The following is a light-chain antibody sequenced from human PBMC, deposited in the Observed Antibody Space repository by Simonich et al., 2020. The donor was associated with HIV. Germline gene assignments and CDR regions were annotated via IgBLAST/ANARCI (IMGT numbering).Light chain of an antibody. CDR1: PGVSSN. Sequence: EIVMTQSPATLSVSPGERATLSCRASPGVSSNLAWYQHKPGQAPRLLSYGASTRATGIPARFSGSGSGTEFTLTISDMQSEDLAVYYCQQYDSWPYTFGQGTKVEIK. V-gene: IGKV3-15*01. J-gene: IGKJ2*01. CDR2: GAS. CDR3: QQYDSWPYT.